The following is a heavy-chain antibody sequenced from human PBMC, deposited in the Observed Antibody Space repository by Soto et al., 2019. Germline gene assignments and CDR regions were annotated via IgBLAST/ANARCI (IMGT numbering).Heavy chain of an antibody. CDR3: ARVPDY. CDR2: IYYSGST. V-gene: IGHV4-59*12. Sequence: SETLSLTCTVTGDFITSYYWTWIRQPPGKELEWTGKIYYSGSTNYNPSLKSRVTMSVDSSKTQFSLNLTSVTAADTAVYYCARVPDYWGQGTLVTVSS. J-gene: IGHJ4*02. CDR1: GDFITSYY.